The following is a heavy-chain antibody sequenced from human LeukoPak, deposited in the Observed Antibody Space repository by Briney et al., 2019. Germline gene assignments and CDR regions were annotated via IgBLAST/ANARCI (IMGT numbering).Heavy chain of an antibody. D-gene: IGHD3-9*01. CDR3: ARDEGYDILTGYSLSGY. V-gene: IGHV3-7*01. J-gene: IGHJ4*02. Sequence: GGSLRLSCAASGFTFSSYWMSWVRQAPGKGLEWVANIKQDGSEKYYVDSVKGRFTISRDNAKNSLYLQMDSLRAEDTAVYYCARDEGYDILTGYSLSGYWGQGTLVTVSS. CDR1: GFTFSSYW. CDR2: IKQDGSEK.